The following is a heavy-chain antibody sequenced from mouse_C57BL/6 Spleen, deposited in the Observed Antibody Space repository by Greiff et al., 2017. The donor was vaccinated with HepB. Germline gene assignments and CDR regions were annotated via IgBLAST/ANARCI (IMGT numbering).Heavy chain of an antibody. D-gene: IGHD2-3*01. CDR3: TRSYDGYYVYYAMDY. J-gene: IGHJ4*01. CDR1: GFTFSSYA. Sequence: DVQLVESGEGLVKPGGSLKLSCAASGFTFSSYAMSWVRQTPEKRLEWVAYISSGGDYIYYADTVKGRFTISRDNARNTLYLQMSSLKSEDTAMYYCTRSYDGYYVYYAMDYWGQGTSVTVSS. V-gene: IGHV5-9-1*02. CDR2: ISSGGDYI.